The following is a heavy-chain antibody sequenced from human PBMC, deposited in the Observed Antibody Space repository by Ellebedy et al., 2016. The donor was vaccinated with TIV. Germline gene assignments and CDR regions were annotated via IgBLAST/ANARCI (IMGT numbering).Heavy chain of an antibody. D-gene: IGHD2-15*01. J-gene: IGHJ4*02. V-gene: IGHV3-7*03. CDR1: GFTFSSYW. CDR3: AKAPVGSCSGATCYPFDY. CDR2: IKQDGSEK. Sequence: PGGSLRLSCAASGFTFSSYWMSWVRQAPGKGLEWVANIKQDGSEKYYVDSVKGRFTISRDNSKNTLYLQMNSLRAEDTAVYYCAKAPVGSCSGATCYPFDYWGQGTLVTVSS.